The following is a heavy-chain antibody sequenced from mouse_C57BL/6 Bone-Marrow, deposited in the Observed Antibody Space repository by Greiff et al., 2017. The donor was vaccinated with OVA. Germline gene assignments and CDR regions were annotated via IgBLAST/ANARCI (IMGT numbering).Heavy chain of an antibody. CDR1: GYSFTGYF. Sequence: EVQLQESGPELVKPGDSVKISCKASGYSFTGYFMNWVMQSHGKSLEWIGRINPYNGDTFYNQKFKGKATLTVDKSSSTAHMELRSLTSEDSAVYYCARALYYYSSSAFAYWGQGTLVTVSA. CDR3: ARALYYYSSSAFAY. J-gene: IGHJ3*01. V-gene: IGHV1-20*01. CDR2: INPYNGDT. D-gene: IGHD1-1*01.